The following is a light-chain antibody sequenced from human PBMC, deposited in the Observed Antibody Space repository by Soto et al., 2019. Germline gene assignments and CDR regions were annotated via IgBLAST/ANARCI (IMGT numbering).Light chain of an antibody. CDR2: GAS. CDR3: QQYDSAPLA. V-gene: IGKV3-20*01. CDR1: QSVTSNY. Sequence: EIVLTQSPGTLSLSPGERATLSCRASQSVTSNYLAWYQQKPGQAPRLLVYGASRRATDIPDRFSGSGSGTDFTLTISRLEPEDFAVYYCQQYDSAPLAFGGGTKVDIK. J-gene: IGKJ4*01.